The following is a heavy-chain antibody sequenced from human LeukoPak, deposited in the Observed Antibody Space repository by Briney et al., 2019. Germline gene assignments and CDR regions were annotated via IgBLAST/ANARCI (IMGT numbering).Heavy chain of an antibody. D-gene: IGHD3-10*01. Sequence: SETLSLTCTVSGGSISSSSYYWGWIRQPPGKGLEWIGSIYYSGSTYYNPSLKSRVTISVDTSKNQFSLKLSSVTAADTAVYYCARQFTMVRGVNSYYYMDVWGKGTTVTISS. CDR1: GGSISSSSYY. CDR2: IYYSGST. CDR3: ARQFTMVRGVNSYYYMDV. J-gene: IGHJ6*03. V-gene: IGHV4-39*01.